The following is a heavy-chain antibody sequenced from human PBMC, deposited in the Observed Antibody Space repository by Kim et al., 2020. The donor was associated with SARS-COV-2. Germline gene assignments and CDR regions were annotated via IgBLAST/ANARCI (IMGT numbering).Heavy chain of an antibody. D-gene: IGHD5-18*01. CDR2: IRSKAYGGTT. CDR1: GFTFGDYA. J-gene: IGHJ6*02. V-gene: IGHV3-49*03. CDR3: TRDGEPMRDTAYYYYYGMDV. Sequence: GGSLRLSCTASGFTFGDYAMSWFRQAPGKGLEWVGFIRSKAYGGTTEYAASVKGRFTISRDDSKSIAYLQMNSLKTEDTAVYYCTRDGEPMRDTAYYYYYGMDVWGQGTTVTVSS.